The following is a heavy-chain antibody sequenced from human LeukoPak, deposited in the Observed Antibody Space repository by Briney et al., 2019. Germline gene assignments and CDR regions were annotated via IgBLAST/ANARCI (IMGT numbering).Heavy chain of an antibody. CDR2: IYPGDSDT. V-gene: IGHV5-51*01. CDR1: GYSFTSYW. D-gene: IGHD4-17*01. J-gene: IGHJ4*02. Sequence: PGESLKISCKGSGYSFTSYWIGWVRQMPGKGLEWMGIIYPGDSDTRYSPSFQGQATISADKSISTAYLQWSSLKASDTAMYYCARHREYLRNYGDYPPNSGLFDYWGQGTLVTVSS. CDR3: ARHREYLRNYGDYPPNSGLFDY.